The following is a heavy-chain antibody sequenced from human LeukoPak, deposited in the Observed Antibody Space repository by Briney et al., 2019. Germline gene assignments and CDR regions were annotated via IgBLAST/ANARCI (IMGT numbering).Heavy chain of an antibody. CDR3: ARVDDYGGNSVGY. Sequence: ASVQVPCKAPCFSSPTYYMHWVRQAPGHGLEWMGTMNPHGGSTNYAQKFQGRVTMIRDPSTSTVYMKLSSLRVEDTAVYYCARVDDYGGNSVGYWGQGTLITVSA. CDR2: MNPHGGST. J-gene: IGHJ4*02. CDR1: CFSSPTYY. V-gene: IGHV1-46*01. D-gene: IGHD4-23*01.